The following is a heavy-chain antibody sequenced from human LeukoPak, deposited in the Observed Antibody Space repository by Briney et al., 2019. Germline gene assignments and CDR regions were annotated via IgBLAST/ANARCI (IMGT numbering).Heavy chain of an antibody. J-gene: IGHJ6*02. CDR3: ATNGEYYYGSGSGSYYYYYGMDV. V-gene: IGHV5-51*01. CDR2: IYPGDSDT. Sequence: PGKSLKISCKGSGYSFASYWIGWVRQMPGKGLEWMGIIYPGDSDTRYSPSFQGQVTISADKSISTAYLQWSSLKASDTAMYYCATNGEYYYGSGSGSYYYYYGMDVWGQGTTVTVSS. CDR1: GYSFASYW. D-gene: IGHD3-10*01.